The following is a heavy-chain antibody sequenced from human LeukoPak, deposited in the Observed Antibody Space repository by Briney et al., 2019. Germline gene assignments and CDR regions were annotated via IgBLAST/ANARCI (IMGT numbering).Heavy chain of an antibody. Sequence: GGSLRLSCAASGFFVRDFYMAWIRQRPGKGLEWVSHISTTGNTINYADSVMGRFTISRDTVKESLYLQLTSLTTEDTAVYYCARERWSGGFDCWGQGTLVTVSS. J-gene: IGHJ4*02. V-gene: IGHV3-11*01. CDR1: GFFVRDFY. D-gene: IGHD2-15*01. CDR2: ISTTGNTI. CDR3: ARERWSGGFDC.